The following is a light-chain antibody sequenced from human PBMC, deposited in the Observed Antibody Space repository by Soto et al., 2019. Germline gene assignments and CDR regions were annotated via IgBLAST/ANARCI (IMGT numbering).Light chain of an antibody. CDR1: QSVSSY. J-gene: IGKJ4*01. CDR2: DAS. V-gene: IGKV3-20*01. Sequence: TQSPGTLSLSPGERATLSCRASQSVSSYLAWYQQKPGQAPRLLIYDASNRATGIPDRFSGGGSGTDFTLTISRLEPEDFAVYYCQQFSSYPLTFGGGTKVDIK. CDR3: QQFSSYPLT.